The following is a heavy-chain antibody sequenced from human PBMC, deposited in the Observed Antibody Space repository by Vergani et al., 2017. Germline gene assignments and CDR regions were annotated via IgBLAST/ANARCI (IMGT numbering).Heavy chain of an antibody. CDR1: GYNFPNYW. D-gene: IGHD3-10*01. V-gene: IGHV5-51*03. CDR2: IFPGDADT. Sequence: EVQLVQSGAELKKPGESLKISCKGSGYNFPNYWIGWVRQMPGKGLEWMGSIFPGDADTRYSPSFEGQVTISADTSTSTAYVQWPSLKASDTAVYFCARLPRGLRGMSLEYWGQGTLVTVSS. CDR3: ARLPRGLRGMSLEY. J-gene: IGHJ4*02.